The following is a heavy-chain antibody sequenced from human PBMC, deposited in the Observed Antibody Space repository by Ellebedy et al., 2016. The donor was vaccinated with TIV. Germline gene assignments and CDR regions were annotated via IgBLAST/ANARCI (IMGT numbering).Heavy chain of an antibody. CDR2: ITHNSGTT. D-gene: IGHD2-21*02. V-gene: IGHV3-23*01. CDR3: GRDAVTGNGRWDWLDP. J-gene: IGHJ5*02. CDR1: GFTFRNYA. Sequence: PGGSLRLSCAASGFTFRNYAMSWVRQAPGKGLEWVSSITHNSGTTYYADSVKGRFTISRDNSRNTLYLQMNSVRAEDSAIYYCGRDAVTGNGRWDWLDPWGQGSLVTVSS.